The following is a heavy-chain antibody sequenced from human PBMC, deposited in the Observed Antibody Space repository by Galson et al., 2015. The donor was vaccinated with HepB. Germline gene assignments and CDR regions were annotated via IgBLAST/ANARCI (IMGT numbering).Heavy chain of an antibody. CDR3: AFSPARIMITGN. CDR2: INSDGSST. Sequence: SLRLSCAASGFTFSSYWMHWVRQAPGKGLVWVSRINSDGSSTSYADSVKGRFTISRDNAKNTLYLQMNSLRAEDTAVYYCAFSPARIMITGNWGQGTLVTVSS. J-gene: IGHJ4*02. CDR1: GFTFSSYW. V-gene: IGHV3-74*01. D-gene: IGHD3-16*01.